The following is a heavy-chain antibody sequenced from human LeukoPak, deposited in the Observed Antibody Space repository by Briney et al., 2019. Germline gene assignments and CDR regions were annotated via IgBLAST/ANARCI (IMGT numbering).Heavy chain of an antibody. V-gene: IGHV3-23*01. CDR1: GFTFSSYA. J-gene: IGHJ4*02. Sequence: GGSLRLSCAASGFTFSSYAMSWVRQAPGKGLEWVSAISGSGGSTYYADSVKGRFTISRGNSKNTLYLQMNSLRAEDTAVYYCAKALSITMIVGFDYWGQGTLVTVSS. CDR2: ISGSGGST. CDR3: AKALSITMIVGFDY. D-gene: IGHD3-22*01.